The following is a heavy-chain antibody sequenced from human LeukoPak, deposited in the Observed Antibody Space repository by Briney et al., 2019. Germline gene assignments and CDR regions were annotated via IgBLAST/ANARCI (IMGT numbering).Heavy chain of an antibody. D-gene: IGHD2-15*01. CDR3: ARRLLGYCSGGSCEYYFDY. CDR1: GYRFTSYW. CDR2: IYPGDSDT. V-gene: IGHV5-51*01. J-gene: IGHJ4*02. Sequence: GESLKISCKGSGYRFTSYWIGWVRQMPGKGLEWMGIIYPGDSDTRYSPSFQSQVTISADKSISTAYLQWSSLKASDTAMYYCARRLLGYCSGGSCEYYFDYWGQGTLVTVSS.